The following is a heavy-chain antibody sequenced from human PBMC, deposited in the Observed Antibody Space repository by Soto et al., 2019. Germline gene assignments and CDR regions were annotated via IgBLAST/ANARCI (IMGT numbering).Heavy chain of an antibody. CDR3: ARVAYGSGSVDAFAI. D-gene: IGHD3-10*01. V-gene: IGHV3-53*01. CDR1: GFTVSRNL. CDR2: IYSGGST. Sequence: GGSLRLSCAASGFTVSRNLMSWVRQATGKGLEGVSVIYSGGSTYYADSVKGRFTISRDNSKNTLYLQMSSLRAEDTAVYYCARVAYGSGSVDAFAIWGQGTMVTVSS. J-gene: IGHJ3*02.